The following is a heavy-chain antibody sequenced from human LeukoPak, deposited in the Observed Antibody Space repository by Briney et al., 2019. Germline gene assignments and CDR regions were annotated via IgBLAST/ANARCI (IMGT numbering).Heavy chain of an antibody. J-gene: IGHJ4*02. D-gene: IGHD5-12*01. CDR3: TRARSSGYLGYYFDY. CDR2: IYHSGST. Sequence: PSQTLSLTCAVSGGSISSGGYSWSWIRQPPGKGLEWIGYIYHSGSTYYNPSLKSRVTISVDRSKSQFSLKLSSVTAADTAVYYCTRARSSGYLGYYFDYWGQGTLVTVSS. CDR1: GGSISSGGYS. V-gene: IGHV4-30-2*01.